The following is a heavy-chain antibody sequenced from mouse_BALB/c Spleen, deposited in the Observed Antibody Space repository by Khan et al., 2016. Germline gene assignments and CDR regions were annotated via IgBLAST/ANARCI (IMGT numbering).Heavy chain of an antibody. V-gene: IGHV6-6*02. CDR2: IRLKSNNYST. CDR3: TTGFAY. J-gene: IGHJ3*01. CDR1: GFTFSNYW. Sequence: EVKLEESGGGLVQPGGSMKLSCVASGFTFSNYWMNWVRQSPEKGLEWVAEIRLKSNNYSTHYAESGQGRFTISRDDSKSSVYLQMNTLRAEDTGIYYCTTGFAYWGQGTLVTVSA.